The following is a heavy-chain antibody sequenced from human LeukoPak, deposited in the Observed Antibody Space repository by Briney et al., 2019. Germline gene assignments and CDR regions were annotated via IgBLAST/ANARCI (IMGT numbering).Heavy chain of an antibody. CDR1: GGSISSYY. CDR2: IYHSGST. J-gene: IGHJ4*02. Sequence: SETLSLTCTVSGGSISSYYWSWIRQPAGKGLEWIGSIYHSGSTYYNPSLKSRVTISVDTSKNQFSLKLSSVTAADTAVYYCASGNDFWSGYLPYYFDYWGQGTLVTVSS. D-gene: IGHD3-3*01. V-gene: IGHV4-59*04. CDR3: ASGNDFWSGYLPYYFDY.